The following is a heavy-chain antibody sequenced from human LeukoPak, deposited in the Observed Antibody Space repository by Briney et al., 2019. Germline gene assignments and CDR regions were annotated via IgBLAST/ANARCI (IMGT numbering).Heavy chain of an antibody. CDR1: GFTFEDYT. D-gene: IGHD3-22*01. V-gene: IGHV3-43*01. Sequence: GGSLRLSCAASGFTFEDYTMHWVRHGPGKTLEWVSLISWDGTTYYADSLKGRFTISRDNSKNSLYLQMDTLTTDDTAFYYCVKDLSYESSGSVIENWGQGTLVTVSS. CDR2: ISWDGTT. CDR3: VKDLSYESSGSVIEN. J-gene: IGHJ4*02.